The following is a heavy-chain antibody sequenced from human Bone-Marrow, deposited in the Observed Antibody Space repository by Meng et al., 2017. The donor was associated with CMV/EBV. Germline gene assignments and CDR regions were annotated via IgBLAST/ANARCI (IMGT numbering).Heavy chain of an antibody. CDR1: GFTFSSYD. CDR2: IGTAGDT. D-gene: IGHD1-26*01. CDR3: AREDSGSYYVLDY. V-gene: IGHV3-13*01. J-gene: IGHJ4*02. Sequence: GESLKISCAASGFTFSSYDMHWVRQATGKGLEWVSAIGTAGDTYYPGSVKGRFTISRDNSKNTLYLQMNSLRAEDTAVYYCAREDSGSYYVLDYWGQGTLVTVSS.